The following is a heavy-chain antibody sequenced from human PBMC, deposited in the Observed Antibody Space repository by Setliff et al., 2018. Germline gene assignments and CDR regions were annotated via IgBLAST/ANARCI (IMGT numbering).Heavy chain of an antibody. D-gene: IGHD3-10*01. CDR1: GFVVSNNE. Sequence: GGSLRLSCAASGFVVSNNELSWVRQAPEKGLEWVSVTYIGGATNYADSVKGRFTISRDNSKNTLYLQMSSLRADDTAVYFCRLWLHETMRDYWGQGTLVTVSS. CDR2: TYIGGAT. V-gene: IGHV3-53*01. J-gene: IGHJ4*02. CDR3: RLWLHETMRDY.